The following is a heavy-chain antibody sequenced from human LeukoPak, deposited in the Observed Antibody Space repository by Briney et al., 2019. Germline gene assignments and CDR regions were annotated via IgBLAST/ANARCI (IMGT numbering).Heavy chain of an antibody. CDR1: GGSFSGYY. D-gene: IGHD5-18*01. Sequence: PSETLSLTCAVYGGSFSGYYWSWIRQPPGKGLEWIGEINHSGSTNYNPSLKSRVTISVDTSKNQFSLKLSSVTAADTAVYYCARGYSYGYYAFDIWGQGTTVTVSS. V-gene: IGHV4-34*01. CDR2: INHSGST. CDR3: ARGYSYGYYAFDI. J-gene: IGHJ3*02.